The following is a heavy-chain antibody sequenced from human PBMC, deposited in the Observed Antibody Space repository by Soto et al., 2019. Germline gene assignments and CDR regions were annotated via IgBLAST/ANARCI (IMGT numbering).Heavy chain of an antibody. V-gene: IGHV4-39*01. Sequence: QVQLQESGPGLLEPLETLSLTCSVSGVSLNSGHYYWVWVRQSPGKGLAWIASVYYDESTYYNPSLKGRVTKTIDKPKNQFPPALKSVTAADTAVYYCGKVLIGATRHADVDSWGQGARVTVSS. CDR3: GKVLIGATRHADVDS. CDR2: VYYDEST. J-gene: IGHJ4*02. D-gene: IGHD2-15*01. CDR1: GVSLNSGHYY.